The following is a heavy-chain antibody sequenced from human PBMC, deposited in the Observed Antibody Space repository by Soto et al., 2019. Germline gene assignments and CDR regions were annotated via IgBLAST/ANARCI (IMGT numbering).Heavy chain of an antibody. CDR1: GGTFSSYD. CDR2: IIPIFGTA. CDR3: ARDVIAAAGTAG. D-gene: IGHD6-13*01. Sequence: VQLVQSGAEVKKPGSSVKVSCKASGGTFSSYDISWVRQAPVQGLEWMGGIIPIFGTANYAQKFQGRVTITADESTSTAYMELSSLRSEDTAVYYCARDVIAAAGTAGWGQGTLVTVSS. J-gene: IGHJ4*02. V-gene: IGHV1-69*12.